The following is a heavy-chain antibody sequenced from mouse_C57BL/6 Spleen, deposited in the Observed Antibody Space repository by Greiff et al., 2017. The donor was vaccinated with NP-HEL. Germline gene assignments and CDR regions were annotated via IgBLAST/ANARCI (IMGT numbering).Heavy chain of an antibody. J-gene: IGHJ3*01. Sequence: QVQLQQSGAELVRPGSSVKLSCKASGYTFTSYWMDWVKQRPGQGLEWIGNIYPSDSETHYNQKFKDKATLTVDKSSSTAYMQLSSLTSEDSAVYYCARSYSNYPSWFAYWGQGTLVTVSA. V-gene: IGHV1-61*01. CDR2: IYPSDSET. CDR3: ARSYSNYPSWFAY. D-gene: IGHD2-5*01. CDR1: GYTFTSYW.